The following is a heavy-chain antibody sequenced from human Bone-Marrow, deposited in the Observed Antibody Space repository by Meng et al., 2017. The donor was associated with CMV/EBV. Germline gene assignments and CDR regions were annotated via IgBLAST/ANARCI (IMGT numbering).Heavy chain of an antibody. V-gene: IGHV4-30-4*08. CDR2: IYYSGST. Sequence: SETLSLTCTVSGGSISSGDYYWSWIRQPPGKGLEWIGYIYYSGSTYYNPSLKSRVTISVDTSTNQFSLKLSSVTAADTAVYYCARDQNEYYVDYWGRGTLVTVSS. J-gene: IGHJ4*02. CDR3: ARDQNEYYVDY. CDR1: GGSISSGDYY.